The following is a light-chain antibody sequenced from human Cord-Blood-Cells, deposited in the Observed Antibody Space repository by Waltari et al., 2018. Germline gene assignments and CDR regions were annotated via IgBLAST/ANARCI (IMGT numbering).Light chain of an antibody. J-gene: IGKJ2*03. V-gene: IGKV3-11*01. CDR2: DAS. CDR3: QQRSVYS. Sequence: EIVLTQSPATLSLSPGARATLSCRASQSVSSYLAWYQQKPGQAPRLLIYDASNRATGSPARFSGGGYGTDFTITISSLEPEDCAVYYCQQRSVYSVGQGTKLEIK. CDR1: QSVSSY.